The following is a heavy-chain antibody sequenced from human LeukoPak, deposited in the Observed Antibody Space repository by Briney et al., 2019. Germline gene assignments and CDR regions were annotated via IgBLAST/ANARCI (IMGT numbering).Heavy chain of an antibody. Sequence: GESLKISCKGSGYSFTSYWISWVRQMPGEGLEWMGRIDPSDSYTNYSPSFQGHVTISADKSISTAYLQWSSLKASDTAMYYCAREVKKITMVRGVIIGDAFDIWGQGTMVTVSS. V-gene: IGHV5-10-1*01. J-gene: IGHJ3*02. CDR1: GYSFTSYW. CDR2: IDPSDSYT. D-gene: IGHD3-10*01. CDR3: AREVKKITMVRGVIIGDAFDI.